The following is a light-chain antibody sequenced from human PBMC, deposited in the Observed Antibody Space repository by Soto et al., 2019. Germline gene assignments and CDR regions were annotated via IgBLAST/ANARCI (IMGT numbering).Light chain of an antibody. CDR3: SSYAGSSTYV. J-gene: IGLJ1*01. CDR2: EVS. Sequence: QSVLTQPASVSGSPGQSITISCTGNNSDVGSYNLVSWYQQHPGKAPKLMIYEVSKRPSGFSNRFSGSKSGNTASLTISGLQAGDEADYYCSSYAGSSTYVFGTGTKVTVL. V-gene: IGLV2-23*02. CDR1: NSDVGSYNL.